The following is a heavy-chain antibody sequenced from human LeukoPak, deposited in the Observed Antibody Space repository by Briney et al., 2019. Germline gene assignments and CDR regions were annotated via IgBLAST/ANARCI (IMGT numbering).Heavy chain of an antibody. Sequence: GGSLRLSCAASGFTFSSYAMSWVRQAPGKGLEWVSAISGSGGSTYYADSVKGRFTISRDNSKNTLYLQMNNLRAEDTAVYYCAKDVIVVVPAATFDYWGQGTLVTVSS. CDR3: AKDVIVVVPAATFDY. CDR1: GFTFSSYA. CDR2: ISGSGGST. V-gene: IGHV3-23*01. J-gene: IGHJ4*02. D-gene: IGHD2-2*01.